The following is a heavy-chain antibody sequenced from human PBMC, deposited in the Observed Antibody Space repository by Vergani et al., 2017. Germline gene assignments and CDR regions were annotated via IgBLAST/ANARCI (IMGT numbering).Heavy chain of an antibody. V-gene: IGHV3-23*01. D-gene: IGHD1-26*01. CDR3: AKGGSYYPEYFQH. Sequence: EVQLLESGGGLVQPGGSLRLSCAASGFTFSSYAMSWVRQAPGKGLEWVSAISGSGGSTYYADSVKGRFTISRDNSNNTLYLQMNSLRAEDTAVYYCAKGGSYYPEYFQHWGQGTLVTVSS. J-gene: IGHJ1*01. CDR2: ISGSGGST. CDR1: GFTFSSYA.